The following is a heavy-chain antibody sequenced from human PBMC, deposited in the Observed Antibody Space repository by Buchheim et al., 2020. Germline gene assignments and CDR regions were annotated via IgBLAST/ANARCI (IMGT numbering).Heavy chain of an antibody. Sequence: EVQLVESGGGLVQPGGSLRLSCAASGFTFSSYSMNWVRQAPGKGLEWVSYISSSSSTIYYADSVKGRFTISRENAKNSLYLQMNSLRAEDTAVYYCARGAQGHIVVVTAILYWGQGTL. V-gene: IGHV3-48*01. D-gene: IGHD2-21*02. CDR1: GFTFSSYS. CDR2: ISSSSSTI. CDR3: ARGAQGHIVVVTAILY. J-gene: IGHJ4*02.